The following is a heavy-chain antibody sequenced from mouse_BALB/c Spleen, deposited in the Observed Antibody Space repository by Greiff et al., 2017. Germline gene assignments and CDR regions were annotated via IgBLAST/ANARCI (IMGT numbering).Heavy chain of an antibody. Sequence: VKLVESGPGLVAPSQSLSITCTVSGFSLTGYGVNWVRQPPGKGLEWLGMIWGDGSTDYNSALKSRLSISKDNSKSQVFLKMNSLQTDDTARYYCARGVVARYYAMDYWGQGTSVTVSS. CDR2: IWGDGST. D-gene: IGHD1-1*01. V-gene: IGHV2-6-7*01. CDR3: ARGVVARYYAMDY. CDR1: GFSLTGYG. J-gene: IGHJ4*01.